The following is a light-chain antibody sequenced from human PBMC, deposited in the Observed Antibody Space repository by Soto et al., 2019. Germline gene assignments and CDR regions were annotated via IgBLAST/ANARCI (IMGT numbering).Light chain of an antibody. CDR2: SAS. CDR3: QQYNNAPPFT. V-gene: IGKV1-27*01. Sequence: DIQMTQSPSSLSASVGDGVTITCRASQGMSNSLAWYQQKPGKVPKLLIYSASTLQSGVPSRFRGSGSGTDFTLTISSLQPQDVATYYCQQYNNAPPFTFGPGTKVEIK. J-gene: IGKJ3*01. CDR1: QGMSNS.